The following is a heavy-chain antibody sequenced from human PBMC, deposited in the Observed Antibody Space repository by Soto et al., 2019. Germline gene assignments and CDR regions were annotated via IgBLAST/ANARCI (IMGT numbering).Heavy chain of an antibody. D-gene: IGHD3-10*01. CDR2: INTHNGNT. CDR1: GYTFTTYG. CDR3: TREGSAPYYYYGMDA. V-gene: IGHV1-18*01. J-gene: IGHJ6*02. Sequence: ASVNVSCKASGYTFTTYGISWVRQAPGQGLEWVGWINTHNGNTNYAQNLQGRVIMTADTSTSTAYMELRSLRSDDTAVYYCTREGSAPYYYYGMDAWGQGTTVTVSS.